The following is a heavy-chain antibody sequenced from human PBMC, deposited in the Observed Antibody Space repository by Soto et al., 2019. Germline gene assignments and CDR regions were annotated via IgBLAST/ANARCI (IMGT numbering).Heavy chain of an antibody. V-gene: IGHV1-3*01. D-gene: IGHD3-22*01. Sequence: ASVKVSCKASGHTFTSYAIHWVRQAPGQRLEWMGWINAGNGDTRYSQKFHGRFTITRDTSASTAYMELSSLRSEDTAVYYCSTTCDSSTYYSPACTEYFHHWGQGTLVTVSS. CDR3: STTCDSSTYYSPACTEYFHH. CDR2: INAGNGDT. J-gene: IGHJ1*01. CDR1: GHTFTSYA.